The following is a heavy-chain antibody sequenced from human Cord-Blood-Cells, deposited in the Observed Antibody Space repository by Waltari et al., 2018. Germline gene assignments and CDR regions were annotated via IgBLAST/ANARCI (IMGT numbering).Heavy chain of an antibody. V-gene: IGHV4-39*01. Sequence: QLQLQESGPGLVKPSETLSLTCTVSGGSISSSSSYWGWIRQPPGKGLEWIGSIYYSGSSYYNPSLNGRVTISVDTSKNPFSLKLSSVTAADTAVYYCARHTGQYNWNYEFDYWGQGTLVTVSS. J-gene: IGHJ4*02. D-gene: IGHD1-7*01. CDR1: GGSISSSSSY. CDR3: ARHTGQYNWNYEFDY. CDR2: IYYSGSS.